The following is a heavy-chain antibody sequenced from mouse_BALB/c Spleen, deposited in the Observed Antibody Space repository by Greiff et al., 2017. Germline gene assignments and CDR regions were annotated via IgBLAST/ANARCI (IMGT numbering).Heavy chain of an antibody. Sequence: VQLQQSGPGLVKPSQSLSLTCSVTGYSITSGYYWNWIRQFPGNKLEWMGYISYDGSNNYNPSLKNRISITRDTSKTQFFLKLNSVTTEDTATYYWRRGDYGNCRFAYWGQGTLVTVSA. CDR2: ISYDGSN. CDR3: RRGDYGNCRFAY. J-gene: IGHJ3*01. V-gene: IGHV3-6*02. D-gene: IGHD2-1*01. CDR1: GYSITSGYY.